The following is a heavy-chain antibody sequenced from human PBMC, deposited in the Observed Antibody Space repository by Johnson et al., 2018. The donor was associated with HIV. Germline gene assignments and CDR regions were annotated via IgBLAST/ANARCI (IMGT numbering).Heavy chain of an antibody. Sequence: QMLLVESGGGVVQPGNSLRLSCAASGFAFSNYGMHWVRQAPGKGLEWVAVIPFDGSNIKYANSVKGRLTISRDNSKNTLYLQLDNLRPEETAVYYCAKGVTIFGVDIQDGFDMWGQGTMVTVSS. V-gene: IGHV3-30*18. CDR3: AKGVTIFGVDIQDGFDM. CDR1: GFAFSNYG. CDR2: IPFDGSNI. D-gene: IGHD3-3*01. J-gene: IGHJ3*02.